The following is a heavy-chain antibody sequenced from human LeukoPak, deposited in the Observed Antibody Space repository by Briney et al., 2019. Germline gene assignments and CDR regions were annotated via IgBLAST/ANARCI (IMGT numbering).Heavy chain of an antibody. D-gene: IGHD1-26*01. Sequence: SETLSLTCAVYGGSFSGYYWSWIRQPPGKGLEWIGEINHSGSTNYNPSPKSRVTISGDTSKHHFSLELRSVTAAHTAVYYCAISGNYFTRDAFDIWGQGTMVTVSS. J-gene: IGHJ3*02. V-gene: IGHV4-34*01. CDR2: INHSGST. CDR1: GGSFSGYY. CDR3: AISGNYFTRDAFDI.